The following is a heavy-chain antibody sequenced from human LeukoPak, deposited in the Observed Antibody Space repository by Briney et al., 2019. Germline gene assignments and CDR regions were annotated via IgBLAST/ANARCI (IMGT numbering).Heavy chain of an antibody. J-gene: IGHJ5*02. D-gene: IGHD2-2*01. V-gene: IGHV3-11*06. CDR1: GFTFSDYY. CDR2: ISSSSSYT. Sequence: GGSLRLSCAASGFTFSDYYMSWIRQAPGKGLEWVSYISSSSSYTNYADSVKGRFTISRDDAKNSLYLQMNSLRAEDTAVYYCERDQEYCSSTSCYRWFDPWGQGTLVTVSS. CDR3: ERDQEYCSSTSCYRWFDP.